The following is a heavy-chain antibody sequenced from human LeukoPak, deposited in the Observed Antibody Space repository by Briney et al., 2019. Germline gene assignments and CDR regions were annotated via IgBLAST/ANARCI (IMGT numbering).Heavy chain of an antibody. CDR3: ARAPFTGDVFDI. V-gene: IGHV4-59*13. CDR2: MYYSGSF. D-gene: IGHD2/OR15-2a*01. CDR1: GGSIRGYY. J-gene: IGHJ3*02. Sequence: PSETLSLTCTVSGGSIRGYYWSWIRQPPGKGLEWIGYMYYSGSFNYNPSLKGRVTISGDTSKNHLSLNLIYVIAADTAVYYCARAPFTGDVFDIWGQGTMVTVSS.